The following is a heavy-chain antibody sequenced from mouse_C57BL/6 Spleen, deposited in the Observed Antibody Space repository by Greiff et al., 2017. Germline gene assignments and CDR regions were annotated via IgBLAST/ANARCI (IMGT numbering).Heavy chain of an antibody. CDR2: IYPSDSET. V-gene: IGHV1-61*01. Sequence: VQLQQPGAELVRPGSSVKLSCKASGYTFTSYWMDWVKQRPGQGLEWIGNIYPSDSETHYNQKFKDKATLTVDKSSSTAYMQRSSLTSEDSAVYYCARDDSSPWFAYWGQGTLVTVSA. J-gene: IGHJ3*01. D-gene: IGHD1-1*01. CDR3: ARDDSSPWFAY. CDR1: GYTFTSYW.